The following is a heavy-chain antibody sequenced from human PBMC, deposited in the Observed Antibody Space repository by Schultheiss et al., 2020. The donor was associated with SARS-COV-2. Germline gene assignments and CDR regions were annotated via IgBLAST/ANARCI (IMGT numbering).Heavy chain of an antibody. CDR2: ISYDGSNK. J-gene: IGHJ4*02. Sequence: GESLKISCAASGFTFSSYAMHWVRQAPGKGLEWVAVISYDGSNKYYADSVKGRFTISRDNSKNTLYLQMNSLRAEDTAVYYCARGEVQGWELLLWGQGTLVTVSS. CDR3: ARGEVQGWELLL. V-gene: IGHV3-30*04. CDR1: GFTFSSYA. D-gene: IGHD1-26*01.